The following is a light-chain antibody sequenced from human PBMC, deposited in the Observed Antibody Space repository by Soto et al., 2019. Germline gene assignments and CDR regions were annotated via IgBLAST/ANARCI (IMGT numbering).Light chain of an antibody. CDR1: QGISNY. V-gene: IGKV1-27*01. Sequence: DIQMTQSPSSLSASVGYRFTITCRASQGISNYLAWYRQKPGKVPKLLMYAASTLQSGVPSRFSGSGSGTDFTLTISSLQPEDVATYYCQKYNSGPSYPFGQGTKVDIK. CDR3: QKYNSGPSYP. J-gene: IGKJ2*01. CDR2: AAS.